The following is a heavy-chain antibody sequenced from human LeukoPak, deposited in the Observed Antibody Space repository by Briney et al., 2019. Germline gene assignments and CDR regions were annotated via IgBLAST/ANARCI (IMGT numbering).Heavy chain of an antibody. CDR1: VFTFSSYS. V-gene: IGHV3-21*01. D-gene: IGHD4-17*01. CDR3: ARSEWYYGDYGEPFDY. J-gene: IGHJ4*02. CDR2: ISSSSSYI. Sequence: GGALRLSCATSVFTFSSYSMTWGRQTPGKGLEWVSSISSSSSYIYYADSVKGRFTISRDNAKNSLYLQMNSLRAEDTAVYYCARSEWYYGDYGEPFDYWGQGTLVTVSS.